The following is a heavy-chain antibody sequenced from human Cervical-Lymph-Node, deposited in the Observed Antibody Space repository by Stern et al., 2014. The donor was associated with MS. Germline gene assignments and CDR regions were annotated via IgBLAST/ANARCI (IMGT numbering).Heavy chain of an antibody. Sequence: EVQLVESGGGLVQPGGSLRLSCAASGFTFSSYAMHWVRQAPGQGLEYVSVISSNGGSTYYANSVKGRFTISRDNSKNTLYLHMGSLRVEDMAVYYCARGVTYCGGDCYGWYFDLWGRGTLVTVSS. D-gene: IGHD2-21*02. J-gene: IGHJ2*01. CDR2: ISSNGGST. CDR1: GFTFSSYA. CDR3: ARGVTYCGGDCYGWYFDL. V-gene: IGHV3-64*01.